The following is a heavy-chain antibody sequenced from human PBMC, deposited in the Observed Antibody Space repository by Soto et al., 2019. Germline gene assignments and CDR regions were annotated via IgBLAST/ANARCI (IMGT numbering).Heavy chain of an antibody. Sequence: GGSLRLSCAASGLTFSSYAMSWVRQAPGKGLEWVSAISGSGGSTYYADSVKGRFTISRDNSKNTLYLQMNSLRAEDTAVYYCAKGDYDILTGPDYWGQGTLVTVSS. CDR2: ISGSGGST. J-gene: IGHJ4*02. D-gene: IGHD3-9*01. CDR3: AKGDYDILTGPDY. CDR1: GLTFSSYA. V-gene: IGHV3-23*01.